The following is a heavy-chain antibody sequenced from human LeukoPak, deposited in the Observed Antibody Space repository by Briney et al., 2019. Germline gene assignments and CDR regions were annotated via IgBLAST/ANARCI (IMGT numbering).Heavy chain of an antibody. CDR1: GFTFTTYW. V-gene: IGHV3-7*01. CDR3: ARDVGGSLDY. Sequence: GGSLRPSCAASGFTFTTYWMACVRQAPGKGLEWVANIKGDESAKHQADSVKGRFTISRDNAQNSVYLQMSSLRVEDTAVYYCARDVGGSLDYWGQGTLVTVSS. CDR2: IKGDESAK. J-gene: IGHJ4*02. D-gene: IGHD1-26*01.